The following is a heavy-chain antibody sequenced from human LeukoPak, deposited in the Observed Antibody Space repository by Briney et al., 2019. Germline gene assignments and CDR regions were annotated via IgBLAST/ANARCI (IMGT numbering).Heavy chain of an antibody. J-gene: IGHJ4*02. Sequence: ASVKVSCKASGYTFTGYYMHWVRQAPGQGLEWMGWINPNSSGTNYAQKFQGRVTMTRDTSISTAYMELSRLRSDDTAVYYCARPYCTNGVCYTFFDYWGQGTLVTVSS. CDR1: GYTFTGYY. D-gene: IGHD2-8*01. V-gene: IGHV1-2*02. CDR3: ARPYCTNGVCYTFFDY. CDR2: INPNSSGT.